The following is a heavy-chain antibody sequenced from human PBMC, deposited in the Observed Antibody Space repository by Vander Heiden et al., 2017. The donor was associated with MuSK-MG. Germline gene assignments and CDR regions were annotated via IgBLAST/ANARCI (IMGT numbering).Heavy chain of an antibody. V-gene: IGHV3-43*01. CDR1: RFTFYDYT. CDR3: AKVASYSSGWYYFDY. Sequence: EVQLVESGGVVVQPGGSLRLPCAAWRFTFYDYTMHWVPQAPGKGLEWVSLISWDGGSTYYADSVKGRFTISRDNSKNSLYLQMNSLRTEDTALYYCAKVASYSSGWYYFDYWGQGTLVTVSS. D-gene: IGHD6-19*01. CDR2: ISWDGGST. J-gene: IGHJ4*02.